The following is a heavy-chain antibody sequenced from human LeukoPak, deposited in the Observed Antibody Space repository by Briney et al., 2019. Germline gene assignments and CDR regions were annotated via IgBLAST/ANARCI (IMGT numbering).Heavy chain of an antibody. V-gene: IGHV3-33*01. J-gene: IGHJ3*02. CDR1: GFSFSSYG. Sequence: PGGSLRLSCAASGFSFSSYGMHWARQAPGKGLERVAVIWFDGSSKFYADSVKGRFTISRDNSKNVLYLQMNSLRAEDTAVYFCAREGQTFNAFDIWGQGTMVTVSS. CDR2: IWFDGSSK. CDR3: AREGQTFNAFDI.